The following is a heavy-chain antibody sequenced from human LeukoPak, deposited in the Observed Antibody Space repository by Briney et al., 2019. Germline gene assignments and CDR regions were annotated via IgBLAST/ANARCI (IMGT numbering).Heavy chain of an antibody. J-gene: IGHJ4*02. D-gene: IGHD3-22*01. V-gene: IGHV1-2*02. CDR2: INPNSGGT. CDR3: ARAEQYYYDSSGYFGY. CDR1: GYTFTGYY. Sequence: ASVKVSCKASGYTFTGYYMHWVRQAPGQGLEWMGWINPNSGGTNYAQKFQGRVTMTRDTSISTAYMELSRLRSDDTAVYYCARAEQYYYDSSGYFGYWGQGTLVTVSS.